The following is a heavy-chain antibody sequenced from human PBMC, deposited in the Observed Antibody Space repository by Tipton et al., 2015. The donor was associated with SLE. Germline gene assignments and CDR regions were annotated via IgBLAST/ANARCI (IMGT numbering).Heavy chain of an antibody. J-gene: IGHJ4*02. CDR3: ARGELAIHY. D-gene: IGHD2-21*01. V-gene: IGHV4-59*08. CDR1: GGSISSYY. CDR2: IYYSGST. Sequence: TLSLTCTVSGGSISSYYWSWIRQPPGKGLEWIGYIYYSGSTNYNPPLKSRVTISVDTSKNQFSLKLSSVTAADTAVYYCARGELAIHYWGQGTLVTVSS.